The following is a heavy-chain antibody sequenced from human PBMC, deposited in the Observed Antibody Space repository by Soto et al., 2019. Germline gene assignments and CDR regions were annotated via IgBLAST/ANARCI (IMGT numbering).Heavy chain of an antibody. Sequence: GESLKISCAASGFTVSSNYMSWVRQAPGKGLEWVSVIYSGGSTYYADSVKGRFTISRDNSKNTLYLQMNSLRAEDTAVYYCASGASYSSGWYNYWGQGTLVTV. CDR3: ASGASYSSGWYNY. D-gene: IGHD6-19*01. CDR1: GFTVSSNY. J-gene: IGHJ4*02. CDR2: IYSGGST. V-gene: IGHV3-66*01.